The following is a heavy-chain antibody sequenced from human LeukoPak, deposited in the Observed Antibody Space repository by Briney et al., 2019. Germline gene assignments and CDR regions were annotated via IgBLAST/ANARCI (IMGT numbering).Heavy chain of an antibody. Sequence: PGGSLRLSCAASGFIFSSYWMTWVRQAPGKGLEWVANIKQDGSEKFYMDSVKGRFTVSRDNSKNTLYLQMKGLRAEDTAVYYCVKDSVVVAGLVNYFDYWGQGTLVTVSS. CDR3: VKDSVVVAGLVNYFDY. CDR2: IKQDGSEK. V-gene: IGHV3-7*03. CDR1: GFIFSSYW. J-gene: IGHJ4*02. D-gene: IGHD6-19*01.